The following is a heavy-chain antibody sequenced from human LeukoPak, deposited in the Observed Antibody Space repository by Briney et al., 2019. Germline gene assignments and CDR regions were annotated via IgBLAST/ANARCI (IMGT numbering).Heavy chain of an antibody. CDR1: GFXFSSYA. J-gene: IGHJ4*02. V-gene: IGHV3-23*01. D-gene: IGHD6-13*01. CDR2: IIGSGSST. CDR3: AKDRAQQLVLDF. Sequence: GGSLRLSCAASGFXFSSYAISWVRQAPGKGLEWVSVIIGSGSSTYYADSVKGRFTISRDNSKNTLFLQMNSLRAEDTAVYYCAKDRAQQLVLDFWGQGTLVTVSS.